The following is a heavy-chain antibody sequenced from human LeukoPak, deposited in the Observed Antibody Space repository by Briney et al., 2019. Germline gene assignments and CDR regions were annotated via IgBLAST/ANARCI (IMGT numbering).Heavy chain of an antibody. CDR2: VYFSGST. V-gene: IGHV4-31*03. D-gene: IGHD7-27*01. CDR3: ARIPSPGVNLYYVDT. Sequence: RTSETLSLTCTVSGGSISTGGYYWSWIRQHPGKGLECIGYVYFSGSTYYNPSLQSRLTMSVDTSKNQFSLRLSSVTAADTAVYYCARIPSPGVNLYYVDTWGQGILVTVSS. CDR1: GGSISTGGYY. J-gene: IGHJ4*02.